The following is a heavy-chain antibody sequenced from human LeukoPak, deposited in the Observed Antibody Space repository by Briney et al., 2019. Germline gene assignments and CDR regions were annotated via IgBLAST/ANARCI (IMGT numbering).Heavy chain of an antibody. J-gene: IGHJ4*02. CDR2: ISSSGSTI. CDR1: GFTFSDYY. V-gene: IGHV3-11*01. Sequence: GGSLRLSCAASGFTFSDYYMSRIRQAPGKGLEWVSYISSSGSTIYYADSVKGRFTISRDNAKNSLYLQMNSLRAEDTAVYYCARDKGYYDSSGSIDYWGQGTLVTVSS. D-gene: IGHD3-22*01. CDR3: ARDKGYYDSSGSIDY.